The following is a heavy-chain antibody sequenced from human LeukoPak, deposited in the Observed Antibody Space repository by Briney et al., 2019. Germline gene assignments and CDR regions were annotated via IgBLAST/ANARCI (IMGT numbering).Heavy chain of an antibody. CDR3: ARMGDGYNFDPDY. Sequence: PSETLSLTCAVYGGSFSGYYWSWIRQPPGKGPEWIGEINHSGSTNYNPSLKSRVTISADTSKNQFSLKLSSVTAADTAVYYCARMGDGYNFDPDYWGQGTLVTVSS. V-gene: IGHV4-34*01. CDR1: GGSFSGYY. D-gene: IGHD5-24*01. CDR2: INHSGST. J-gene: IGHJ4*02.